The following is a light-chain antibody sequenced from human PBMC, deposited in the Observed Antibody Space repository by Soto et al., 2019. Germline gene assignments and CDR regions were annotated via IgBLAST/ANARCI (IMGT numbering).Light chain of an antibody. J-gene: IGKJ1*01. CDR2: AAS. V-gene: IGKV1-39*01. CDR3: QQSSSLPRT. Sequence: DIQMTQSPSSLSASVGDRVTITCRASQSISSSLNWYQQKPGKAPKLLIYAASSSQSGVPSRFSGSGSGTDFTLTISSLQPEDFATYCCQQSSSLPRTFGQGTKVDIK. CDR1: QSISSS.